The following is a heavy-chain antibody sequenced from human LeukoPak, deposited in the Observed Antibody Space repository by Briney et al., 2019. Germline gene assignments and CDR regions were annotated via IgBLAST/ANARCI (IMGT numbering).Heavy chain of an antibody. V-gene: IGHV3-72*01. J-gene: IGHJ2*01. CDR3: ARTNLYRSGHWIFDL. CDR1: GFIFSDHY. D-gene: IGHD6-25*01. CDR2: ARNKANSYTT. Sequence: GSLRLSCVASGFIFSDHYMDWVRQTPGKGLEWVGRARNKANSYTTEYAASVKGRFTVSRDESTNSLLLQMNNLKIEDTAVYFCARTNLYRSGHWIFDLWGRGTLVTVSS.